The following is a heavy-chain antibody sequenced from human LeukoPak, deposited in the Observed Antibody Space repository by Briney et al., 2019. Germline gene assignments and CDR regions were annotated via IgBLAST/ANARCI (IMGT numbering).Heavy chain of an antibody. V-gene: IGHV1-46*01. D-gene: IGHD3-22*01. Sequence: ASGTVSFTSSGSTFTIYYIHWVRQAPGQGLERMGIINPSGGSTSYAQTFQGKVTMTRDTSTSTVYMELSSLRSEDTAVYYCASFFYDSRGYYIDYWGQGTLITVSS. J-gene: IGHJ4*02. CDR1: GSTFTIYY. CDR2: INPSGGST. CDR3: ASFFYDSRGYYIDY.